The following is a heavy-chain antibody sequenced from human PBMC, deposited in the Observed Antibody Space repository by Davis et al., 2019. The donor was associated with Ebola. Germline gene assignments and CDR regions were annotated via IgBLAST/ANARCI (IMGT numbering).Heavy chain of an antibody. CDR1: GDGVSAKGTA. CDR2: IYFTSKWFN. D-gene: IGHD5-12*01. CDR3: ARGLLRTGFDY. Sequence: PSETLSLTCAVSGDGVSAKGTAWNWIRQSPSRGLEWLGRIYFTSKWFNDYAISVQSRITINPDTSENQFSLHLNSVTPEDTAVYYCARGLLRTGFDYWGQGTLVTVSS. J-gene: IGHJ4*02. V-gene: IGHV6-1*01.